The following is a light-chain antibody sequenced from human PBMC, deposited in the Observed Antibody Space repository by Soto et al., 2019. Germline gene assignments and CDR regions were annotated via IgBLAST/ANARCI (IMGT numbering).Light chain of an antibody. V-gene: IGKV1-39*01. J-gene: IGKJ5*01. CDR3: QQSYSTPIT. CDR2: AAS. Sequence: DIRMTQSPSFLSASIGDRVTITCRASQSIGKHLNWYQQKPGKAPKLLIYAASSLQSGVPSRFSGSGSGTDFTLTISSLQPEDFATYYCQQSYSTPITFGQGTRLEIK. CDR1: QSIGKH.